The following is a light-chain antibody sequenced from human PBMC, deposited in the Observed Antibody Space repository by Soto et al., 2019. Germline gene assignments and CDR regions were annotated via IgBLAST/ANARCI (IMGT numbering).Light chain of an antibody. CDR3: CLYLGGTSV. V-gene: IGLV2-23*01. CDR2: EDD. J-gene: IGLJ7*01. CDR1: SGDVGNYNL. Sequence: QSVLTQPASVSGSPGQSITISCSGVSGDVGNYNLVSWYQQYPAKAPALLIYEDDKRPSGVSNRFSGSKSDSTASLTISGLQAEDEADYYCCLYLGGTSVFGGGTQLTVL.